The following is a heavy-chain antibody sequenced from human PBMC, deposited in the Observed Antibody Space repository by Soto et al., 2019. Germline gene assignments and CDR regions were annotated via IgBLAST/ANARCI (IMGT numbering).Heavy chain of an antibody. CDR3: AREARISIAVAGIPDY. Sequence: QVQLVQSGAEVKKPGASVKVSCKASGYTFTSYGISWVRQAPGQGLEWLGWISAYNGNTNYAHKRQGRVTMTTDTSTSTANMELRSLRSDDTAVYYCAREARISIAVAGIPDYWGQGTLVTVSS. V-gene: IGHV1-18*01. CDR1: GYTFTSYG. CDR2: ISAYNGNT. D-gene: IGHD6-19*01. J-gene: IGHJ4*02.